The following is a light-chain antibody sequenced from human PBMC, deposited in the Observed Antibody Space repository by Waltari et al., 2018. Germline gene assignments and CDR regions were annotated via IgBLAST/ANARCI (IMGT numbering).Light chain of an antibody. CDR2: EDK. V-gene: IGLV3-1*01. Sequence: SYELTQPPSVSVSPGQTAIITCSGNKLGDKYACWYQQKPGQSPVLVIYEDKKRPSGIPGRFSGSKSGNAATLTISETQAMDEADDYCQAWDSPTYVVFGGGTKLTVL. CDR1: KLGDKY. J-gene: IGLJ2*01. CDR3: QAWDSPTYVV.